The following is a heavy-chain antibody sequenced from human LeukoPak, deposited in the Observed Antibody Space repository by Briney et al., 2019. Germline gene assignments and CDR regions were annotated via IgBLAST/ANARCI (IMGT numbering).Heavy chain of an antibody. J-gene: IGHJ4*02. CDR3: ARDGYYYDSSGYDY. V-gene: IGHV4-34*01. Sequence: SETLSLTCAVYGGSFSGYYWSWIRQPPGKGLEWIGEINHSGSTNYNPSLKSRVTISVDTSKNQFSLKLSSVTAADTAVYYCARDGYYYDSSGYDYWGQGTLVTVSS. CDR1: GGSFSGYY. D-gene: IGHD3-22*01. CDR2: INHSGST.